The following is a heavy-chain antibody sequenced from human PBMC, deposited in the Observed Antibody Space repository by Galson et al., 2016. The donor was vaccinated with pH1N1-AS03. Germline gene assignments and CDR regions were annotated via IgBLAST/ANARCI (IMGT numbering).Heavy chain of an antibody. V-gene: IGHV4-39*07. CDR2: VSQSGNT. CDR3: AKEATVPL. J-gene: IGHJ1*01. Sequence: ATLSLTCSVSGGSISTSSYCWGWIRQPPGTGLEWIGTVSQSGNTYFNPSLKIRVTISIATSKNQFSLRINSVTAADTAVDYCAKEATVPLWGQGTLVTVSS. CDR1: GGSISTSSYC.